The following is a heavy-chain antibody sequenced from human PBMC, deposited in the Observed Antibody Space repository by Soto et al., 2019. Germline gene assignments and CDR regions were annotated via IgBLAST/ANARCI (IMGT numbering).Heavy chain of an antibody. Sequence: ASGFTFSSYAMYWVRQAPGKGLEWMAFISHDGNNTYYADSVEGRFSISRDNSKNTLYLQMNSLTAGDTAQYYCAKATATGGGAFDICGQGTMVTVSS. V-gene: IGHV3-30-3*01. CDR1: GFTFSSYA. J-gene: IGHJ3*02. D-gene: IGHD1-1*01. CDR2: ISHDGNNT. CDR3: AKATATGGGAFDI.